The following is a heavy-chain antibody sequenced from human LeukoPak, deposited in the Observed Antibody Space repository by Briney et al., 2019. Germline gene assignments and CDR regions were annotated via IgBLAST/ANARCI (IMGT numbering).Heavy chain of an antibody. V-gene: IGHV4-39*01. CDR3: ARIVGASDY. Sequence: SETLSLTCTVSGGSISSSSAYWGWIRQPPGKGLEWIGSIYYSKNTYYNPSLKSRVTISADTSKNQFSLTLGSVSATDTAVYYCARIVGASDYWGQGTLVTVSS. CDR2: IYYSKNT. J-gene: IGHJ4*02. D-gene: IGHD1-26*01. CDR1: GGSISSSSAY.